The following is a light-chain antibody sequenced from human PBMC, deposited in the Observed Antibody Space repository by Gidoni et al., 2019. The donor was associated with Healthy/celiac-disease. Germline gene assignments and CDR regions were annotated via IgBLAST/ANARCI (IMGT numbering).Light chain of an antibody. Sequence: DIQMTQHPSSLSASVGDRVTITCRASQSISSYLNWYQQKPGKAPKLLIYAASSLQSGVPSRFSGSGSGTDFTLTISSLQPEDFATYYCQQSYRTPRTFXQXTKVEIK. V-gene: IGKV1-39*01. J-gene: IGKJ1*01. CDR2: AAS. CDR3: QQSYRTPRT. CDR1: QSISSY.